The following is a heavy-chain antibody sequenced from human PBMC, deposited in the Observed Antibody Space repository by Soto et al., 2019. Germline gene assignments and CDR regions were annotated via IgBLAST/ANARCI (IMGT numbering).Heavy chain of an antibody. J-gene: IGHJ6*02. CDR3: ARDVLAAAGKIYYYYGMDV. CDR2: ISAYNGNT. D-gene: IGHD6-13*01. CDR1: GGTFSSYA. V-gene: IGHV1-18*01. Sequence: ASVKVTCKASGGTFSSYAITWVRQAPGQGLEWMGWISAYNGNTNYAQKLQGRVTMTTDTSTSTAYMELRSLRSDDTAVYYCARDVLAAAGKIYYYYGMDVWGQGTTVTVSS.